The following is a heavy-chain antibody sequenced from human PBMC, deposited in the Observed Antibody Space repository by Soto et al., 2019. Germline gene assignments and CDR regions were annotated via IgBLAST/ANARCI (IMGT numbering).Heavy chain of an antibody. D-gene: IGHD1-26*01. Sequence: EVQLVETGGGLIQPGGSLRLSCAASGFTVSSNYMSWVRQAPGKGLEWVSVIYSGGTTYYADSVKGRFTISRDNSKNTXXXXXXXXXXXXXXXXXXXXXXXGATGPFDYWGQGTLVTVSS. J-gene: IGHJ4*02. V-gene: IGHV3-53*02. CDR3: XXXXXGATGPFDY. CDR2: IYSGGTT. CDR1: GFTVSSNY.